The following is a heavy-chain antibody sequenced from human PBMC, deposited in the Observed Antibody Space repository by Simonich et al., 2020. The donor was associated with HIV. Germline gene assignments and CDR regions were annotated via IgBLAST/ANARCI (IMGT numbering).Heavy chain of an antibody. J-gene: IGHJ4*02. V-gene: IGHV3-23*01. Sequence: RLSCAASGFTFSSYAMSWVRQAPGKGLEWVSAISGSGGSTYYADSVKGRFTISRDNSKNTLYLQMNSLRAEDTAVYYCAKEKDYGGNSGADYWDQGSLATVSS. CDR3: AKEKDYGGNSGADY. CDR2: ISGSGGST. D-gene: IGHD4-17*01. CDR1: GFTFSSYA.